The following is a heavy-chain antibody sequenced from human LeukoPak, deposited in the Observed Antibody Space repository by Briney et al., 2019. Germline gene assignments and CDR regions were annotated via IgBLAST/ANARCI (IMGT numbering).Heavy chain of an antibody. CDR3: AKDTGDIVATIFDY. CDR2: IRYDGSNK. CDR1: GFTFSSYG. Sequence: GGSLRLSCAASGFTFSSYGMHWVRQAPGKGLEWVAFIRYDGSNKYYADSVKGRFTISRDNSKNMLYLQMNGLRAEDTAVYYCAKDTGDIVATIFDYWGQGTLVTVSS. D-gene: IGHD5-12*01. V-gene: IGHV3-30*02. J-gene: IGHJ4*02.